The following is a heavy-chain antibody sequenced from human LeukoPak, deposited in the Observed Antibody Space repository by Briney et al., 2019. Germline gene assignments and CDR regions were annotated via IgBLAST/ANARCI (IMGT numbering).Heavy chain of an antibody. CDR2: IIPILGIA. Sequence: GASVKVSCKASGGTFSSYAISWVRQAPGQGLEWMGRIIPILGIANYAQKFQGRVTITADKPTSTAYMELSSLRSEDTAVYYCASSVHYYGMDVWGQGTTVTVSS. V-gene: IGHV1-69*04. CDR3: ASSVHYYGMDV. CDR1: GGTFSSYA. J-gene: IGHJ6*02. D-gene: IGHD3-16*02.